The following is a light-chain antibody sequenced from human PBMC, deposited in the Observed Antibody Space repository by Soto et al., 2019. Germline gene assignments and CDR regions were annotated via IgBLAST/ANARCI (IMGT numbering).Light chain of an antibody. CDR3: QQANSFPVT. CDR2: AAA. V-gene: IGKV1-12*01. J-gene: IGKJ3*01. CDR1: QGISRW. Sequence: DIQMTQSPSSVSASVGVRVTITCRARQGISRWLAWYQQKPGKAPKLLIYAAASLQSGVPSRISVSRSRTDFTLTISILQPEDFATYYCQQANSFPVTFGPGPKVDL.